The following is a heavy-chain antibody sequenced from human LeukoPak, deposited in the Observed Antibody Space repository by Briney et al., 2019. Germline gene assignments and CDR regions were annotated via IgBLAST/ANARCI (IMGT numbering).Heavy chain of an antibody. CDR1: GFTFNTYG. J-gene: IGHJ6*03. CDR2: ISSDESNK. CDR3: AKAAVPRYYFYYMDV. D-gene: IGHD4-17*01. Sequence: GRTLRLSCVASGFTFNTYGMHWVRQAPGKGLEWVAVISSDESNKYYVAAVKGRFTISRDNSKNTVYLQMNSLRAEDTAMYYCAKAAVPRYYFYYMDVWGKGTTVTVSS. V-gene: IGHV3-30*18.